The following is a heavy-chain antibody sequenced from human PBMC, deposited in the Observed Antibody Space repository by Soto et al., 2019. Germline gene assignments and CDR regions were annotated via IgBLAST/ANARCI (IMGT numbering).Heavy chain of an antibody. Sequence: GGSLRLSCAASGFTFSDYYMSWIRQAPGKGLEWVSYISSSGSTIYYADSVKGRFTISRDNAKNSLYLQMNSLRAEDTAVYYYASWYSSSWCYFDYWGQGTLVTVSS. CDR3: ASWYSSSWCYFDY. CDR1: GFTFSDYY. D-gene: IGHD6-13*01. V-gene: IGHV3-11*01. J-gene: IGHJ4*02. CDR2: ISSSGSTI.